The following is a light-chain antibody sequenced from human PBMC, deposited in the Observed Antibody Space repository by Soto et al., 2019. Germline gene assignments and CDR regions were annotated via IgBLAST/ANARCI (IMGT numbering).Light chain of an antibody. J-gene: IGKJ4*01. CDR2: DAS. CDR1: QSVSSY. Sequence: ELVLTQSPATLTLSPVRSATLSCRASQSVSSYLAWYQQKPGQANRLLIYDASNRATGIPARSSGSGSGTDFTLTISSLEPEEFAFYYCKNRSNWPLTVGGGNKVAIK. V-gene: IGKV3-11*01. CDR3: KNRSNWPLT.